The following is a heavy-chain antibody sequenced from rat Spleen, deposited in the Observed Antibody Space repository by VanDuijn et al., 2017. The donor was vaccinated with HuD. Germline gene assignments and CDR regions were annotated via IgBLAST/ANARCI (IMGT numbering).Heavy chain of an antibody. J-gene: IGHJ2*01. Sequence: EVQLVESGGGLVQPGRSLKLSCVASGFTFNNHWMTWIRQAPGKGLEWVASLTNTGGSTYYRDSVKGRFTISRDNAKSTLYLQMDSLRSEDTATYYCATSQLGPGYWGQGVMVTVSS. CDR2: LTNTGGST. CDR1: GFTFNNHW. V-gene: IGHV5-31*01. D-gene: IGHD5-1*01. CDR3: ATSQLGPGY.